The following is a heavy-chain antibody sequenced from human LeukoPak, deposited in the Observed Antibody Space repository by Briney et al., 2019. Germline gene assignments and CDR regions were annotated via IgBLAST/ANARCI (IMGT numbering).Heavy chain of an antibody. D-gene: IGHD3/OR15-3a*01. Sequence: ASVKDSCKASGYTFTDYYIHWVRQAPGQGLEWMGRIDPNSGVTNSAQNFQGRVTKTRDTSMTTAYMELSGLRSDDTAVYYCARGQARTTNWYLYMNYWGQGTLVTVSS. J-gene: IGHJ4*02. V-gene: IGHV1-2*06. CDR2: IDPNSGVT. CDR1: GYTFTDYY. CDR3: ARGQARTTNWYLYMNY.